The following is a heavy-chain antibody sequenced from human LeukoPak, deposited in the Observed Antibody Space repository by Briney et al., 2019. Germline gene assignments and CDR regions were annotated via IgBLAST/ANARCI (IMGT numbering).Heavy chain of an antibody. CDR1: NYTFSNYG. V-gene: IGHV1-18*01. CDR3: ARDSSAFYGSEYFQH. Sequence: GASVKVSCKTSNYTFSNYGITWVRQAPGQGLEWMGWIGAYSGNSEFAQKFQGRVTMTTDASSGTAYMELTNLTPDDTAVYFCARDSSAFYGSEYFQHWGQGTLVTVSS. D-gene: IGHD2/OR15-2a*01. CDR2: IGAYSGNS. J-gene: IGHJ1*01.